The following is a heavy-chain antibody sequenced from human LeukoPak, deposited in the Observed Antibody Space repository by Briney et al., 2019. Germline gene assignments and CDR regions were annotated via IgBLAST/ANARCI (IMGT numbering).Heavy chain of an antibody. V-gene: IGHV1-2*02. CDR1: GYTFTGYY. Sequence: SSVKVSCKASGYTFTGYYMHWVRQAPGQGLEWMGWINPNSGGTSYAQKFQGRVTMTRDTSISTAYMELSRLRSDDTAVYYCAREPLNYDFWSGSDVWGKGTTVTVSS. CDR3: AREPLNYDFWSGSDV. CDR2: INPNSGGT. J-gene: IGHJ6*04. D-gene: IGHD3-3*01.